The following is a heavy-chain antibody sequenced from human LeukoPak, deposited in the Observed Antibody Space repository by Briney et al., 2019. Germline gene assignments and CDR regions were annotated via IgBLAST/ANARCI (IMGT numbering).Heavy chain of an antibody. CDR2: ISSSGSTR. V-gene: IGHV3-11*04. D-gene: IGHD3-3*01. CDR3: ARPRTEWLLYYMAV. Sequence: GGSLRLSCGASGLSFSDYYRSWIRQAPGKGLGWFRYISSSGSTREYAHSVVGRFTISRDNAKISLYMQMNSLRAGDTAVYYCARPRTEWLLYYMAVWGKGPTVTVS. CDR1: GLSFSDYY. J-gene: IGHJ6*03.